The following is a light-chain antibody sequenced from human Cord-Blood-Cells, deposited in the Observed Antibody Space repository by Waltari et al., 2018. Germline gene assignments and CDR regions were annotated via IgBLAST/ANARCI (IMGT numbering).Light chain of an antibody. Sequence: DIQMTQSPSTLSASVGDRVTITCRASQSISSWLAWYQQKPGKAPKLLIYKASSLESGVPSRFSGSVSGTEFTLTISSLQPDDFATDYCQQYNSYWTFGQGTKVEIK. CDR3: QQYNSYWT. V-gene: IGKV1-5*03. CDR2: KAS. CDR1: QSISSW. J-gene: IGKJ1*01.